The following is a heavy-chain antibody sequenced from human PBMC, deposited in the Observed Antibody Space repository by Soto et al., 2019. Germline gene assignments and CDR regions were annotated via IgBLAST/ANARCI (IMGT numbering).Heavy chain of an antibody. CDR2: IYSGGGT. Sequence: GGSLRLSCAASGFTVSSNYMSWVRQAPGKGLEWVSVIYSGGGTYYADSVKGRFTISRDNSKNTLYLQMNSMRAEDTAVYYCARGGHLVGAPLTLIGGLFWGQGALVTVSS. D-gene: IGHD1-26*01. J-gene: IGHJ4*02. V-gene: IGHV3-53*01. CDR3: ARGGHLVGAPLTLIGGLF. CDR1: GFTVSSNY.